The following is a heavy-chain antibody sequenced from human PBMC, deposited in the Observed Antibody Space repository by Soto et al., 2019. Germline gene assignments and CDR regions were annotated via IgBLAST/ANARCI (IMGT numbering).Heavy chain of an antibody. CDR1: GYTFTSYG. Sequence: ASVKVSCKASGYTFTSYGISWVRQAPGQGLEWMGWISAYNGNTNYAQKLQGRVTMTTDTSTSPAYKELRSLRSDETAVYYCARDAYNWNNWFDPWGQGTLVTVSS. CDR3: ARDAYNWNNWFDP. CDR2: ISAYNGNT. D-gene: IGHD1-20*01. V-gene: IGHV1-18*01. J-gene: IGHJ5*02.